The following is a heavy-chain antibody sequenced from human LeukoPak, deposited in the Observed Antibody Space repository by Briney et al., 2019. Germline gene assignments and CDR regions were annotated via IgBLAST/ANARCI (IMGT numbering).Heavy chain of an antibody. J-gene: IGHJ3*02. V-gene: IGHV6-1*01. Sequence: SQTLSLTCAISGDSVSANGAAWNWIRQSPSRGLEWLGRTYYRSKWYNDYAVSVKSRITTNPDTYKNQFSLQLNSVTPEDTAVYYCARVPYYDFQADAFDIWGQGTMVTVSS. CDR3: ARVPYYDFQADAFDI. CDR1: GDSVSANGAA. CDR2: TYYRSKWYN. D-gene: IGHD3-3*01.